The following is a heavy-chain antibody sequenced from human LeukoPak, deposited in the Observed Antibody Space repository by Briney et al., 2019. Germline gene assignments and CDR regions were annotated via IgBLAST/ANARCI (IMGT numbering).Heavy chain of an antibody. CDR1: GFTFSNFW. J-gene: IGHJ4*02. CDR2: IKKDGSEK. Sequence: GGSLRLSCAASGFTFSNFWMNWVRQAPGKGLEWVANIKKDGSEKYYVDSVKGRFTISRDNSKNTLYLQMNSLRAEDTAVYYCARGLAVAGIALDYWGQGTLVTVSS. D-gene: IGHD6-19*01. V-gene: IGHV3-7*01. CDR3: ARGLAVAGIALDY.